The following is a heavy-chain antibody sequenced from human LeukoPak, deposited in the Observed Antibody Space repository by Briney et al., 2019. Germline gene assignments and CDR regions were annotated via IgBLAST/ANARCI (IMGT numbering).Heavy chain of an antibody. D-gene: IGHD6-19*01. CDR1: GFTFSSYA. J-gene: IGHJ4*02. V-gene: IGHV3-23*01. Sequence: GGSLRLSCAASGFTFSSYAMSWVRQAPGKGQEWVSDITGNSYYTYYADSVKGRFTISRDNSKNSLYLRMNSLRAEDTAVYYCAKDYSSGWFLNYWGQGTLVTVSS. CDR2: ITGNSYYT. CDR3: AKDYSSGWFLNY.